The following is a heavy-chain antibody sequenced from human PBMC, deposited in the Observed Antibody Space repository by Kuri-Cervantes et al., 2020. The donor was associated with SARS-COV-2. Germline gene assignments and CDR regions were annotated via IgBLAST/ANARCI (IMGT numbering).Heavy chain of an antibody. CDR2: INPNSGGT. D-gene: IGHD6-19*01. Sequence: ASVKVSCKASGYTFTGYYMHWVRQAPGQGLEWMGWINPNSGGTNYAQKFQGRVTMTRDTSISTAYMELSRLRSDDTAVYYCARDRGDSSGWYNDYYYYYGMDVWGQGTTVTVSS. CDR1: GYTFTGYY. CDR3: ARDRGDSSGWYNDYYYYYGMDV. J-gene: IGHJ6*02. V-gene: IGHV1-2*02.